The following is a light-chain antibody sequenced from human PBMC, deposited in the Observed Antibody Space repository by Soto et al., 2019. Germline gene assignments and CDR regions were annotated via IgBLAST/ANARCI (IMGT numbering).Light chain of an antibody. CDR1: SSNIGTNT. CDR3: AAGDVSLVV. V-gene: IGLV1-44*01. CDR2: SDN. Sequence: QSVLTQPPSASGTPGQRVTISCSGSSSNIGTNTVIWYQQLPGAAPKLLIYSDNQRPSGVPDRFSGSKSGTSASLAISGLQSGDEADYFCAAGDVSLVVFGGGTKLTVL. J-gene: IGLJ2*01.